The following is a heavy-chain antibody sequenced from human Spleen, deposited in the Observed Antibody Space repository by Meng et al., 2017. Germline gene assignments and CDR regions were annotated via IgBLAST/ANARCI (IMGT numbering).Heavy chain of an antibody. CDR2: IYYDDDK. J-gene: IGHJ4*02. Sequence: QITLKESGPTLVKPTQTLTLTCSFSGFSLSTSGVGVGWIRQPPGKALEWLALIYYDDDKRYSPSLTSRLYITRDTSKNQVVLTMTNMDPGDTATYFCVHTTTDSYGYDYWGQGTLVTVSS. CDR3: VHTTTDSYGYDY. CDR1: GFSLSTSGVG. D-gene: IGHD5-18*01. V-gene: IGHV2-5*02.